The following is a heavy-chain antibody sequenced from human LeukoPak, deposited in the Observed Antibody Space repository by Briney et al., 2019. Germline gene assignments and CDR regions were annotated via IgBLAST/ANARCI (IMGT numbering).Heavy chain of an antibody. D-gene: IGHD5-18*01. Sequence: GESLKISCKGSGYSFTSYWIGWVRQMPGKGLEWMGIIYPGDSDTRYSPSFQGQVTISADESISTAYLQWSSLKASDTAMYYCARLAGYSYGYLAAPDYYYYGMDVWGQGTTVTVSS. V-gene: IGHV5-51*01. CDR1: GYSFTSYW. CDR2: IYPGDSDT. CDR3: ARLAGYSYGYLAAPDYYYYGMDV. J-gene: IGHJ6*02.